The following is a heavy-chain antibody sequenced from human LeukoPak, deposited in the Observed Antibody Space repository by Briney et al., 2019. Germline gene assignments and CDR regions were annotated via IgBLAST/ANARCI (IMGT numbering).Heavy chain of an antibody. Sequence: GGSLRLSCAASGFSFRSYGMSWVRQAPGKGLEWVSAVTRNGDTTYYADSVKGRFTISRDNSKNTLYLQMNNLRAEDTALYYCAKDRNQYFDPNFDYWGQGTLVTVSS. J-gene: IGHJ4*02. V-gene: IGHV3-23*01. CDR3: AKDRNQYFDPNFDY. CDR1: GFSFRSYG. CDR2: VTRNGDTT. D-gene: IGHD3-9*01.